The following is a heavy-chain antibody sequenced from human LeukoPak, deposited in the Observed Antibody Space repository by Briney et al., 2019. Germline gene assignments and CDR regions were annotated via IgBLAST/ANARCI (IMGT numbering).Heavy chain of an antibody. J-gene: IGHJ4*02. Sequence: ASVKVSCKASGHTFTGYYMHWVRQAPGQGLEWMGWINPNSGGTNYAQKFQGWVTMTRDTSVSTAYMELSRLRSDDTAVYYCARVAAALLFDYWGQGTLVTVSS. CDR3: ARVAAALLFDY. V-gene: IGHV1-2*04. CDR1: GHTFTGYY. D-gene: IGHD6-13*01. CDR2: INPNSGGT.